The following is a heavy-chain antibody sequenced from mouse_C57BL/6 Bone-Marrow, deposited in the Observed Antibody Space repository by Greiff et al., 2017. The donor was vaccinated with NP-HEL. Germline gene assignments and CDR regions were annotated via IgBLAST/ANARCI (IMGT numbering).Heavy chain of an antibody. D-gene: IGHD1-1*01. CDR1: GFTFSDYG. V-gene: IGHV5-15*01. CDR3: GRLYGSSPFAY. CDR2: ISNLAYSI. J-gene: IGHJ3*01. Sequence: EVKLMESGGGLVQPGGSLKLSCAASGFTFSDYGMAWVRQAPRKGPEWVAFISNLAYSIYYADTVTGRFTISRENAKNTLYLEMSSLRSEDTAMYYCGRLYGSSPFAYWGQGTLVTVSA.